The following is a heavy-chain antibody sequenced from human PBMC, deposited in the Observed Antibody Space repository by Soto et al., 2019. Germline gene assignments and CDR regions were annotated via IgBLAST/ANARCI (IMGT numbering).Heavy chain of an antibody. CDR3: AAELYSGGRCCSFDI. CDR2: IIIAGGGT. Sequence: PSLKVSCKTSGIMFSNSAVQWVRQARGQRLEWLGYIIIAGGGTKYSQNLQGKITITRDMSTNTAYMQLTSLRSEDTAIYYCAAELYSGGRCCSFDIWGQGTMVTVSS. V-gene: IGHV1-58*01. CDR1: GIMFSNSA. D-gene: IGHD2-15*01. J-gene: IGHJ3*02.